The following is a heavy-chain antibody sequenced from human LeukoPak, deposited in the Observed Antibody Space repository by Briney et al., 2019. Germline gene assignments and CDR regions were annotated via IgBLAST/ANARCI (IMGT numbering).Heavy chain of an antibody. Sequence: GGSLRLPCAASGFTFSSYAMHWVRQAPGKGLEWVAVISYDGSNKYYADSVKGRFTISRDNSKNTLYLQMNSLRAEDTAVYYCAREQSVAGHYFDYWGQGTLVTVSS. CDR2: ISYDGSNK. CDR3: AREQSVAGHYFDY. J-gene: IGHJ4*02. CDR1: GFTFSSYA. D-gene: IGHD6-19*01. V-gene: IGHV3-30-3*01.